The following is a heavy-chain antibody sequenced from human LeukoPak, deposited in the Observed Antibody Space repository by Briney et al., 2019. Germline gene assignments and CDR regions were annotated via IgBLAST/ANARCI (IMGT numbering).Heavy chain of an antibody. CDR3: ARVPRYCSSTSCPSGDYYGMDV. CDR2: ISAYNGNT. Sequence: GASVKVPCKASGYTFTSYGISWVRQAPGQGLEWMGWISAYNGNTNYAQKLQGRVTMTTDTSTSTAYMELRSLRSDDTAVYYCARVPRYCSSTSCPSGDYYGMDVWGKGTTVTVSS. CDR1: GYTFTSYG. V-gene: IGHV1-18*04. D-gene: IGHD2-2*01. J-gene: IGHJ6*04.